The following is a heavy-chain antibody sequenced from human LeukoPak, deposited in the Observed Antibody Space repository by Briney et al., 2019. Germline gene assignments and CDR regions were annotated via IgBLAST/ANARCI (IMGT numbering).Heavy chain of an antibody. Sequence: GGSLRLSCAASGFTFRSYAIHWVRHAPGKGLEYVSGISSNGGMTYYADSVKGRFTISRDNSRNTVYLQMGSLRAEDMAVYYCARGIGGGDGYNNYFDYWGQGTLVTVSS. CDR3: ARGIGGGDGYNNYFDY. V-gene: IGHV3-64*02. CDR2: ISSNGGMT. D-gene: IGHD5-24*01. CDR1: GFTFRSYA. J-gene: IGHJ4*02.